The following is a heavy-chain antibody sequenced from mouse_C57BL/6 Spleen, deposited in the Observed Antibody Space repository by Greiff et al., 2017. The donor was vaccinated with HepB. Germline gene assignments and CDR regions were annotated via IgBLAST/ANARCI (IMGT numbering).Heavy chain of an antibody. Sequence: VQLQQSGAELVRPGASVKLSCTASGFNIKDYYMHWVKQRPEQGLEWIGRIDPEDGDTEYAPKFQGKATMTACTSSTTAYLQLSSLTAEDTAVYYCTVYYDQKWYFDVWGTGTTVTVSS. V-gene: IGHV14-1*01. CDR2: IDPEDGDT. CDR3: TVYYDQKWYFDV. D-gene: IGHD2-4*01. J-gene: IGHJ1*03. CDR1: GFNIKDYY.